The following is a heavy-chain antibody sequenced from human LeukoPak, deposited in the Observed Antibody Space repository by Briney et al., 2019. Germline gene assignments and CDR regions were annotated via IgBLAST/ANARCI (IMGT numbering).Heavy chain of an antibody. J-gene: IGHJ4*02. CDR3: ARDQCYYDSSGYYAFDY. V-gene: IGHV4-4*07. CDR2: IYTSGST. CDR1: GGSISSYY. Sequence: PSETLSLTCTVSGGSISSYYWSWIRQPAGKGLEWIGRIYTSGSTNYNPSLKSRVTMSVDTSKNQFSLKLSSVTAADTAVYYCARDQCYYDSSGYYAFDYWGQGTLVTVSS. D-gene: IGHD3-22*01.